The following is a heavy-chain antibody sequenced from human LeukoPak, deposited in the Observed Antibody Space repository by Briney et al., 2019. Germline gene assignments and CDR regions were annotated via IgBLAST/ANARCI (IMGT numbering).Heavy chain of an antibody. D-gene: IGHD3-9*01. J-gene: IGHJ5*02. Sequence: SETLSLTCAVYGGSFSGYYWSWIRQPPGKGLEWIGEINHSGSTNYNPSLKSRVTISVDTSKNQFSLKLSSVTAADTAVYYCARVKRLRYFDWLLRYNWFDPWGQGTLVTVSS. CDR1: GGSFSGYY. V-gene: IGHV4-34*01. CDR3: ARVKRLRYFDWLLRYNWFDP. CDR2: INHSGST.